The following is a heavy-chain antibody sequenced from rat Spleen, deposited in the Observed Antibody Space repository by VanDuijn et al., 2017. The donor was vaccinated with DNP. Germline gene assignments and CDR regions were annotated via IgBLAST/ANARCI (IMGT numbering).Heavy chain of an antibody. CDR3: APGYGVDY. V-gene: IGHV5S10*01. CDR1: GFTFSDYN. Sequence: EVQLVESGGGLVQPGRSLKLSCAASGFTFSDYNMAWVRQAPKKGLEWVATIIYGGSRTQYRDSVKGRFPISRDNAKSTLSLQMDSLRSEDTATYYCAPGYGVDYWGQGVMVTVSS. J-gene: IGHJ2*01. CDR2: IIYGGSRT. D-gene: IGHD4-3*01.